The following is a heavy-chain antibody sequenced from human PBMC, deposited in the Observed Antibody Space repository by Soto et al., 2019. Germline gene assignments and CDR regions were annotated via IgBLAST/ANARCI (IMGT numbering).Heavy chain of an antibody. D-gene: IGHD4-4*01. CDR1: GFTFSSSW. Sequence: GGSLRLSCAASGFTFSSSWMHWVRQAPGKGLVWVSRINSDGSITSYADSVKGRFTISRDNAKNTLYLQMNSLRVEDTAVYYCTSGRSNYYDYWGQGTLVTVSS. CDR2: INSDGSIT. CDR3: TSGRSNYYDY. J-gene: IGHJ4*02. V-gene: IGHV3-74*01.